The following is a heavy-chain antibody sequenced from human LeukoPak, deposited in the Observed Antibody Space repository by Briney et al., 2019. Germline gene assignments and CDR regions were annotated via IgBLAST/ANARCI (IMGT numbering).Heavy chain of an antibody. CDR1: GFSVNTNY. V-gene: IGHV3-66*01. Sequence: GGSLRLSCAASGFSVNTNYMTWVRQAPGKGLEWVSVLYSGGGAYYADSVKDRFTISRDYSQNTLLLQMNSLRAEDTAVYYCAKTTGEVRRGGGNDDYWGQGTLVTVSS. J-gene: IGHJ4*02. D-gene: IGHD4-23*01. CDR3: AKTTGEVRRGGGNDDY. CDR2: LYSGGGA.